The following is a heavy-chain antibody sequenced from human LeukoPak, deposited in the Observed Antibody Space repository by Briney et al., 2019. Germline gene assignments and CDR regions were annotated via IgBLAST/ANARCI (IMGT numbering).Heavy chain of an antibody. CDR3: ARVRGDYYGSGSYYKFDY. J-gene: IGHJ4*02. CDR2: ISSSSSYI. Sequence: GGSLRLSCAASGFTFSSYSMNWVRQAPGKGLEWVSSISSSSSYIYYADSVKGRFTISRDNAKNSLYLQMNSLRAEDTAVYYCARVRGDYYGSGSYYKFDYWGQGTLVTVSS. V-gene: IGHV3-21*01. D-gene: IGHD3-10*01. CDR1: GFTFSSYS.